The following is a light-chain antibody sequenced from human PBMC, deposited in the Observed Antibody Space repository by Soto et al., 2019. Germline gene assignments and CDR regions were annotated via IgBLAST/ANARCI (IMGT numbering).Light chain of an antibody. Sequence: ALTQPPSASGSPGQSVTISCTGTSSDVGANNYVSWYQQHPGKAPKLMIYEVTKRPSGVPDRFSGSKSGNTASLTVSGLQAEDEADYYCSSYAGANRVFGTGTKVTVL. CDR2: EVT. CDR3: SSYAGANRV. J-gene: IGLJ1*01. CDR1: SSDVGANNY. V-gene: IGLV2-8*01.